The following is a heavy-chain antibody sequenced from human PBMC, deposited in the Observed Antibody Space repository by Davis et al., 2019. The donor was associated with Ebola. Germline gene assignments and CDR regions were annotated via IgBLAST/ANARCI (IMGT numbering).Heavy chain of an antibody. CDR2: ISDSGSAA. J-gene: IGHJ4*02. D-gene: IGHD4-17*01. V-gene: IGHV3-48*03. Sequence: GESLKISCVASGFTFNEYEMNWVRQTPEKGLEWISYISDSGSAAYYTDSVKGRFTISRDNAKNSLYLQMNSLRAEDTAVYYCAKATAIDYWGQGTLVTVSS. CDR3: AKATAIDY. CDR1: GFTFNEYE.